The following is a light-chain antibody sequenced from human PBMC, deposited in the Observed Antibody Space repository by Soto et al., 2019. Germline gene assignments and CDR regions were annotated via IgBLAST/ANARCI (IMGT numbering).Light chain of an antibody. CDR1: QSVSSY. Sequence: EIVLTQSPATLSLSPGERATLSCRASQSVSSYLAWYQQKPGQAPRLLIYDASNRATGIPARFSGSVSGTEFTLTISSLEPEDFAIYYSQQCSNWPPWTFGQGTKVEIK. CDR2: DAS. CDR3: QQCSNWPPWT. J-gene: IGKJ1*01. V-gene: IGKV3-11*01.